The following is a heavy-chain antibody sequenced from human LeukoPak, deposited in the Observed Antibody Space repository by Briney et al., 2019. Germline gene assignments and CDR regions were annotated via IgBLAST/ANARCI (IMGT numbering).Heavy chain of an antibody. J-gene: IGHJ4*02. D-gene: IGHD1-1*01. CDR3: ARQRDIADIQLEYFDN. CDR1: GYTFTSYY. CDR2: INPSGGST. Sequence: ASVKVSCKASGYTFTSYYMHWVRQAPGHGLEWMGIINPSGGSTSYAQKFQGRVTMTRDMSTSTVYMELSSMRSEDTAVYYCARQRDIADIQLEYFDNWGQGTLVTVSS. V-gene: IGHV1-46*01.